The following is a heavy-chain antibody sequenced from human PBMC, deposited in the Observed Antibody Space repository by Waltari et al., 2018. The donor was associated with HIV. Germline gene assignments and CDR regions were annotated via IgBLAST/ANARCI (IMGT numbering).Heavy chain of an antibody. CDR1: GYTFTGYY. CDR2: INPNSGGT. Sequence: QVQLVQSVAEVKKPGASVKVSCKPSGYTFTGYYMPWVRQAPGQGLEWMGWINPNSGGTNYAQKFQGRVTMTRDTSISTAYMELSRLRSDDTAVYYCARIPVVATSPGWFDPWGQGTLVTVSS. J-gene: IGHJ5*02. V-gene: IGHV1-2*02. CDR3: ARIPVVATSPGWFDP. D-gene: IGHD5-12*01.